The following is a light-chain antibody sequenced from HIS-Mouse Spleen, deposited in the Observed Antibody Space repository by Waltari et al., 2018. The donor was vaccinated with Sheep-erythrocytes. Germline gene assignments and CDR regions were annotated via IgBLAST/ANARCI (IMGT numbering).Light chain of an antibody. Sequence: QSALTQPASVSGSPGQSITIPCTGTSSDGGSYNLVSWYQQHPGKAPKLMIYEGSTRPSGFSNRFSGSKSGNTASLTISGLQAEDEADYYCCSYAGSSTPWVFGGGTKLTVL. CDR1: SSDGGSYNL. CDR3: CSYAGSSTPWV. J-gene: IGLJ3*02. CDR2: EGS. V-gene: IGLV2-23*01.